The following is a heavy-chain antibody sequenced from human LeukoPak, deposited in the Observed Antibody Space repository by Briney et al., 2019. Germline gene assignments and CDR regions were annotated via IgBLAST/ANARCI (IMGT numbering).Heavy chain of an antibody. CDR3: VRDGDAYNFDF. CDR1: GFTLSLAW. CDR2: IKYDGSYT. D-gene: IGHD5-24*01. J-gene: IGHJ4*02. V-gene: IGHV3-74*01. Sequence: TGGSLGLSCATSGFTLSLAWMHWVRQAPGKGLEWVSRIKYDGSYTNYADSVKGRFTISRDNARNTLSLHMISLRAEDTAVYFCVRDGDAYNFDFWGQGVLVTVSS.